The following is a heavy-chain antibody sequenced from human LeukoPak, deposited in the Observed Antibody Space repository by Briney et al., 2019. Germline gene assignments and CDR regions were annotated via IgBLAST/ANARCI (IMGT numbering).Heavy chain of an antibody. J-gene: IGHJ4*02. CDR3: AKSTLGSSWPRGSYDY. Sequence: PSGGSLRLSCAASGFTFSSYGMSWVRQAPGKGLEWVSAISGSGGSTYYADSVKGRFTISRDNSKNTLYLQMNSLRAEDTAVYYCAKSTLGSSWPRGSYDYWGQGTLVTVSS. V-gene: IGHV3-23*01. CDR2: ISGSGGST. D-gene: IGHD6-13*01. CDR1: GFTFSSYG.